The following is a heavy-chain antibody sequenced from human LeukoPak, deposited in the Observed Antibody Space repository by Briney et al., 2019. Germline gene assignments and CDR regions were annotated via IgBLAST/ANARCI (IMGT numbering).Heavy chain of an antibody. CDR2: IYSGGST. V-gene: IGHV3-66*01. J-gene: IGHJ4*02. D-gene: IGHD1-26*01. CDR3: ANGHATLTVGVPGY. CDR1: GFTVSSNY. Sequence: GGSLRLSCAASGFTVSSNYMSWVRQAPGKGLEWVSVIYSGGSTYYADSVKGRFTISRDNSKNTLYLQMNSLRAEDTAVYYCANGHATLTVGVPGYWGQGTLVTVSS.